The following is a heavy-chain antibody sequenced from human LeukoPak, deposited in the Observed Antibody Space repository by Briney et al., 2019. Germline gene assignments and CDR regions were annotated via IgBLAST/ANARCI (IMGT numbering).Heavy chain of an antibody. J-gene: IGHJ3*02. Sequence: GGALRLSCVASGFTFRDHWMHRVREAPGKGLVWVSRINTDVSSTSYADSVRGRFTLSRDNAKNTLFPQMNSLGVEDTAVYLCARDTGGLPIWGQGTMVTVSS. CDR1: GFTFRDHW. CDR3: ARDTGGLPI. D-gene: IGHD2-8*02. V-gene: IGHV3-74*01. CDR2: INTDVSST.